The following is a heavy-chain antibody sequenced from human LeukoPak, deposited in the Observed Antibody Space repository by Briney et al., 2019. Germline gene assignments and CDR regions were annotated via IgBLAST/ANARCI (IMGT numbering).Heavy chain of an antibody. Sequence: GTLRLSCAASGFTFSSHGMNWVRQAPGKGLEWIGSIYYSGSTYYNPSLKSRVTMSVDTSKNQFSLKLSSVTAADTAVYYCARDRTIRGYTFDMWGQGTMVTVSS. J-gene: IGHJ3*02. CDR1: GFTFSSHGM. D-gene: IGHD5-12*01. CDR2: IYYSGST. CDR3: ARDRTIRGYTFDM. V-gene: IGHV4-39*07.